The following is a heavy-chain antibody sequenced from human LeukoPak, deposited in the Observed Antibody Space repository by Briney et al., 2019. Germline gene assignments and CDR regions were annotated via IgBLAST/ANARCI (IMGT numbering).Heavy chain of an antibody. CDR1: GYTFTSYA. CDR2: INAGNGNT. J-gene: IGHJ4*02. V-gene: IGHV1-3*01. D-gene: IGHD6-19*01. Sequence: GASVTVSCTASGYTFTSYAMHWVRQAPGQRLEWMGWINAGNGNTKYSQKFQGRVTITRDTSASTAYMELSSLRSEDTAVYYCARDSSGWYYFDYWGQGTLVTVSS. CDR3: ARDSSGWYYFDY.